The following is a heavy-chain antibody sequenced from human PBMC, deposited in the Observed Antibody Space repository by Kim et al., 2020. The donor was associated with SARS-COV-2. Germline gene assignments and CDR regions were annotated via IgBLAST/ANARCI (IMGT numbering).Heavy chain of an antibody. CDR3: ARPNRGYSYGHGAFDI. Sequence: FQGQVTISADKSISTAYLQWSSLKASDTAMYYCARPNRGYSYGHGAFDIWGQGTMVTVSS. J-gene: IGHJ3*02. V-gene: IGHV5-51*01. D-gene: IGHD5-18*01.